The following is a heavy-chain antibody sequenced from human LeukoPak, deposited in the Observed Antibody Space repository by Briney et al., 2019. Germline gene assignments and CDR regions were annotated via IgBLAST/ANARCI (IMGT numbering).Heavy chain of an antibody. Sequence: PGGSLRLSCAASGFTFSDYYMSWIRQAPGKGLEWVSYISSSGNTIYYADSVKGRFTISRDNAKNSLSLQMNSLRAEDTALYYCAKGTYYYASGSYYRGCYFDYWGQGTLLTVSS. D-gene: IGHD3-10*01. CDR1: GFTFSDYY. CDR3: AKGTYYYASGSYYRGCYFDY. CDR2: ISSSGNTI. J-gene: IGHJ4*02. V-gene: IGHV3-11*01.